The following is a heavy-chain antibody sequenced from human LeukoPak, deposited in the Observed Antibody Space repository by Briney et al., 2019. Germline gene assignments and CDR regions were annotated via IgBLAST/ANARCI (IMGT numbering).Heavy chain of an antibody. CDR1: GYSISSGYY. J-gene: IGHJ4*02. CDR3: ARYSGSYLLY. V-gene: IGHV4-38-2*01. Sequence: PSETLSLTCAVSGYSISSGYYWGWIRQPPGKGLEWIGSIHHSGTAYYNPSLKSRVTISVDTSKNQFSLNLSSVTAADTAVYYCARYSGSYLLYWGQGTLVTVSS. CDR2: IHHSGTA. D-gene: IGHD1-26*01.